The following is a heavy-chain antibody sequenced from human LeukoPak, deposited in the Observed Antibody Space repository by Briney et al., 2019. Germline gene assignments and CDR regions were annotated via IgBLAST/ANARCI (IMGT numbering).Heavy chain of an antibody. V-gene: IGHV3-7*03. CDR3: ARGQFFYGWGMDV. D-gene: IGHD2/OR15-2a*01. CDR1: GLTLYKYW. Sequence: GGSLRLSCVASGLTLYKYWMTWVRQIPGKGLEWVANIRQNGREKDLVDSVKGRFTISRDDATSSVFLQMNNVRVEDTAIYYCARGQFFYGWGMDVWGQGTTVTVS. CDR2: IRQNGREK. J-gene: IGHJ6*02.